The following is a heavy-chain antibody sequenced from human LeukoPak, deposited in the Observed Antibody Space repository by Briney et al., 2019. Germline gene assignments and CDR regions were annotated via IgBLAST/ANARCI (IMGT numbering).Heavy chain of an antibody. V-gene: IGHV1-18*01. J-gene: IGHJ6*03. D-gene: IGHD6-13*01. CDR3: TRGGSSSWYYYMDV. CDR2: ISAYNGHT. Sequence: ASVKVSCKASGYTFTSYGINWVRQAPGQGLEWMGWISAYNGHTNYAQKLQGRATMTTDTSTSTAYMELRSLRSDDTAVYYCTRGGSSSWYYYMDVWGKGTTVTVSS. CDR1: GYTFTSYG.